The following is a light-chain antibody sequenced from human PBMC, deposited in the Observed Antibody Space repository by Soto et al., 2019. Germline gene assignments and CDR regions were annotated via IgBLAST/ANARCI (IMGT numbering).Light chain of an antibody. J-gene: IGKJ4*01. CDR3: QQYGSSPRT. Sequence: GITHSPATLPVSPGKRVTLSCRANKTMSSTLAWYQQKPGQAPGLLISAASTRATGVPARFRGSGSGTDFTLTIRRLEPEDFAVYYCQQYGSSPRTVGGGTKV. CDR1: KTMSST. CDR2: AAS. V-gene: IGKV3-15*01.